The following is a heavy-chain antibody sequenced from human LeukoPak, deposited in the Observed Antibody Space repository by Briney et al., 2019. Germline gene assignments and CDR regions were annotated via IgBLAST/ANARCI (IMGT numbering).Heavy chain of an antibody. Sequence: PGGSLRLSCAASGFTFSSYAMSWVRQAPGKGLEWIGSIYYSGSTYYNPSLKSRVTISVDTSKNQFSLKLSSVTAADTAVYYCARHPFNGFYYFDYWGQGTLVTVSS. CDR2: IYYSGST. J-gene: IGHJ4*02. V-gene: IGHV4-39*01. D-gene: IGHD2-8*01. CDR1: GFTFSSYA. CDR3: ARHPFNGFYYFDY.